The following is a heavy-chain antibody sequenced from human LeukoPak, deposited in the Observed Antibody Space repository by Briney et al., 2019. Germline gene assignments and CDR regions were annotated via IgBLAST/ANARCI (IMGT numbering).Heavy chain of an antibody. J-gene: IGHJ4*02. CDR2: IYSGGTT. V-gene: IGHV3-53*01. D-gene: IGHD3-9*01. CDR3: ARHTSFYDFLTGFYSFYYFDY. Sequence: GGSLRLSCAASEFTVSSNYMSWVRQAPGKGLEWVSVIYSGGTTYYADCVKGRFTISRDNSKNTLYLQMNSLRAEDTAMYYCARHTSFYDFLTGFYSFYYFDYWGQGTLVTVSS. CDR1: EFTVSSNY.